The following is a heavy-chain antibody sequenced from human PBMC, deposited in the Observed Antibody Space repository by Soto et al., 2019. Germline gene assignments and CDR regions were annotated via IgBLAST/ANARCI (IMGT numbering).Heavy chain of an antibody. V-gene: IGHV3-7*01. D-gene: IGHD2-8*01. Sequence: PGGSLRLSCAASGFTFSSYWMSWVRQAPGKGLEWVANIKQDGSEKYYVDSVKGRFTISRDNAKNSLYLQMNSLRAEDTAVYYCARVTDCTNGVFPCLDAFDIWGQGTMVTVSS. CDR2: IKQDGSEK. CDR3: ARVTDCTNGVFPCLDAFDI. CDR1: GFTFSSYW. J-gene: IGHJ3*02.